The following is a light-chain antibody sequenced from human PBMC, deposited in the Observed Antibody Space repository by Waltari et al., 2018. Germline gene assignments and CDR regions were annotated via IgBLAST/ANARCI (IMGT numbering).Light chain of an antibody. Sequence: EIVLTQSPGTLSLSPGERATLPCRATQSVGRTLAWDQQKPGQAPRLLIYDASSRATGIPDRFSGSGYGTDFSLTISRLEPEDFAVYYCQKYGTLPATFGQGTKVEIK. V-gene: IGKV3-20*01. CDR2: DAS. CDR3: QKYGTLPAT. CDR1: QSVGRT. J-gene: IGKJ1*01.